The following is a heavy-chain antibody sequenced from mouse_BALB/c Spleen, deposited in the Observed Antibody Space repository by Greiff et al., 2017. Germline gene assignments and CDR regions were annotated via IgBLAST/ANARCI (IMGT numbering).Heavy chain of an antibody. CDR1: GFTFSSYA. CDR3: ARGPDYGNSFDY. CDR2: IGSGGST. V-gene: IGHV5-6-5*01. Sequence: EVNVVESGGGLVKPGGSLKLSCAASGFTFSSYAMSWVRQTPEKRLEWVASIGSGGSTYYPDSVKGRFTISRDNARNILYLQMSSLRSEDTAMYYCARGPDYGNSFDYWGQGTTLTVSS. J-gene: IGHJ2*01. D-gene: IGHD2-1*01.